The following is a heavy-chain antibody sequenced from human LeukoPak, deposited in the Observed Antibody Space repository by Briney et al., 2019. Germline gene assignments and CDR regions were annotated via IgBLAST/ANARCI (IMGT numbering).Heavy chain of an antibody. Sequence: PGGSMRLSCAACGFIFSNYIMSWVRQAPGKGLEWVSTIGGSAGSAYYADSVKGRFTISRDNSKNTLYLQMNSLRAEDTAVYYCANFQKYCSSTSCKGYYYYYMDVWGKGTTVTVSS. CDR3: ANFQKYCSSTSCKGYYYYYMDV. D-gene: IGHD2-2*01. J-gene: IGHJ6*03. V-gene: IGHV3-23*01. CDR2: IGGSAGSA. CDR1: GFIFSNYI.